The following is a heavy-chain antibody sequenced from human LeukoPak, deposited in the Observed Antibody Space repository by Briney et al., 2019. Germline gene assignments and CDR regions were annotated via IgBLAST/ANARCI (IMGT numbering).Heavy chain of an antibody. V-gene: IGHV3-15*01. D-gene: IGHD2-2*01. CDR2: IKSKTDGGTT. CDR1: GFTFSNAW. Sequence: PGGSLRLSCAASGFTFSNAWMSWVRQAPGKGLEWVGRIKSKTDGGTTDYAAPVKGRFTISRDGSKNTLYLQMNSLKTEDTAVYYCTTENCSSTSCYVYYYYGMDVWGQGTTVTVSS. CDR3: TTENCSSTSCYVYYYYGMDV. J-gene: IGHJ6*02.